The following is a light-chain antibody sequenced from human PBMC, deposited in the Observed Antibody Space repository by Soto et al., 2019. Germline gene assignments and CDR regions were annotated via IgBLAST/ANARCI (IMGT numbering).Light chain of an antibody. V-gene: IGLV2-23*02. CDR3: CSYAGNTTFK. CDR2: AVS. Sequence: QSALTQPASVSGSPGQWITISCAGTNSDVGNYNLVSWYQHHPGKAPRLIIYAVSKPPSGISDRFSGSKSGSTASLTISGLQPEDEADYHCCSYAGNTTFKFGGGTKLTVL. CDR1: NSDVGNYNL. J-gene: IGLJ2*01.